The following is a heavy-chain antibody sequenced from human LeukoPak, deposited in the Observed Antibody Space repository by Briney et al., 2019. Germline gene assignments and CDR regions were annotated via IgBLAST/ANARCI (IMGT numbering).Heavy chain of an antibody. D-gene: IGHD3-10*01. J-gene: IGHJ6*02. CDR1: GGSFSGYY. V-gene: IGHV4-34*01. CDR3: ARGRYYGSGSRPDYYNGMDV. Sequence: SEALSLTCAVYGGSFSGYYWSWIRQPPGKGLEWIGEINHSGSSNYNPSLKSRVTISIDTSKNQFSLKLSSVTAADTAVYYCARGRYYGSGSRPDYYNGMDVWGQGTTVTVSS. CDR2: INHSGSS.